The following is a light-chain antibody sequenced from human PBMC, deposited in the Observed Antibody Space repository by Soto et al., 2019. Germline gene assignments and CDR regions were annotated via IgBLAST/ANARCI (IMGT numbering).Light chain of an antibody. CDR2: GTS. J-gene: IGKJ3*01. V-gene: IGKV3-20*01. Sequence: EIVLTQSPGTLSLSPGDRATLSCRASQSVSSSHLAWYQQKAGQAPRLLIYGTSNRATGIPDRFSGSGSASEFTLTISRLEPEDFAVYYCQQYGRSPPFTFGPGTKVDIK. CDR3: QQYGRSPPFT. CDR1: QSVSSSH.